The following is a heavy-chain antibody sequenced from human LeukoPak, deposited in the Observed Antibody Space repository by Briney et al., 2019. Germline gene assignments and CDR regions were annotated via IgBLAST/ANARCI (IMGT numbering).Heavy chain of an antibody. CDR1: GYTFTGYY. V-gene: IGHV1-2*02. J-gene: IGHJ6*03. Sequence: ASVKVSCKASGYTFTGYYMHWVRQAPGQGLEWMGWINPNSGGTNYAQKFQGRVTMTRDTSISTAYMELSRLRSDDTAVYYCAKDGGYYYGSGSYRAYMDVWGKGTTVTISS. D-gene: IGHD3-10*01. CDR3: AKDGGYYYGSGSYRAYMDV. CDR2: INPNSGGT.